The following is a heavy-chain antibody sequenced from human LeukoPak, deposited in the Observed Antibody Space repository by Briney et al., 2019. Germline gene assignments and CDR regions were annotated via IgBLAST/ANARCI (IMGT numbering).Heavy chain of an antibody. Sequence: GGSLRLSCAASGFSFSTYAMNWVRQAPGKGLEWVSYISSSSSTIYYADSVKGRFTISRDNAKNSLYLQMNSLRAEDTAVYYCTRTGSLDVWGKGTTVTVSS. CDR2: ISSSSSTI. D-gene: IGHD1-26*01. J-gene: IGHJ6*03. CDR3: TRTGSLDV. CDR1: GFSFSTYA. V-gene: IGHV3-48*01.